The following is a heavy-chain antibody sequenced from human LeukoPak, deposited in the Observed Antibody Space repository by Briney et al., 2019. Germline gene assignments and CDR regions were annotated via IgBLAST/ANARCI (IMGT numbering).Heavy chain of an antibody. J-gene: IGHJ3*02. CDR3: TTSMVNDSSGYRVPDAFDI. CDR1: GFTFSNAW. CDR2: IKGKTDGGTT. V-gene: IGHV3-15*01. Sequence: GGSLRLSCAASGFTFSNAWMSWVRQAPGKGLEWVCRIKGKTDGGTTDYAAPVKGRFTISRDDSKNTLYLQMNSLKTEDTAVYYCTTSMVNDSSGYRVPDAFDIWGQGTMVTVSS. D-gene: IGHD3-22*01.